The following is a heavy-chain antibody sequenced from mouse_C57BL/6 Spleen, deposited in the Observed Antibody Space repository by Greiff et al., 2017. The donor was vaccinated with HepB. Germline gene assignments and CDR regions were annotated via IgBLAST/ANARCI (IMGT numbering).Heavy chain of an antibody. CDR1: GYTFTSYW. D-gene: IGHD2-4*01. J-gene: IGHJ2*01. CDR2: IDPSDSYT. V-gene: IGHV1-50*01. CDR3: ARFDYEGY. Sequence: QVQLQQPGAELVKPGASVKLSCKASGYTFTSYWMQWVKQRPGQGLEWIGEIDPSDSYTNYNQKFKGKATLTVDTSSSTAYMQPSSLTSEDSAVYYCARFDYEGYWGQGTTLTVSS.